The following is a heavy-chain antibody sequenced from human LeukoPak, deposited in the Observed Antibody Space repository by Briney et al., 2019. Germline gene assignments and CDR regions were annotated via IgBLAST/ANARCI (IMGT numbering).Heavy chain of an antibody. CDR1: GFSFSSYA. V-gene: IGHV3-48*03. D-gene: IGHD3/OR15-3a*01. Sequence: GGSLRLSCAASGFSFSSYAMNWVRQAPGKGLEWVSYISRSGSTIFYADSVKGRFAISRDNAKNSVSLQMNSLRAEDTAVYFCARPTWTNYMDVWGKGTAVTISS. CDR3: ARPTWTNYMDV. J-gene: IGHJ6*03. CDR2: ISRSGSTI.